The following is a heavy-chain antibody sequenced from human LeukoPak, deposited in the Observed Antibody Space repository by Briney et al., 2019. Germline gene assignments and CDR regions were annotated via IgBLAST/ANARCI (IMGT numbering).Heavy chain of an antibody. CDR1: GGTFSRYA. D-gene: IGHD3-10*01. CDR2: IIPIFGTA. V-gene: IGHV1-69*13. J-gene: IGHJ3*02. Sequence: ASVKVSCKPSGGTFSRYAISWVRQAPGQGLEWMGGIIPIFGTANYAQKFQGRVTITAHESTSTAYMELSSLRSEDTAVYYCARDVDYYYGSGSYNAFDIWGQGTMVTVSS. CDR3: ARDVDYYYGSGSYNAFDI.